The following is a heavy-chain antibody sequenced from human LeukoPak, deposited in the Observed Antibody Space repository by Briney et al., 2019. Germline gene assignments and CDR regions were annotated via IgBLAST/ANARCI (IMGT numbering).Heavy chain of an antibody. V-gene: IGHV4-61*02. CDR3: ATPRR. Sequence: PSQTLSLTCTVSGGSISSGGYYWSWIRQPAGKGLEWIGRMYISGITNYNPSLKSRVTMSVDTSKNQLSLKLTSVTAADTAVYYCATPRRWGQGTLVTVSS. CDR1: GGSISSGGYY. D-gene: IGHD2-15*01. J-gene: IGHJ4*02. CDR2: MYISGIT.